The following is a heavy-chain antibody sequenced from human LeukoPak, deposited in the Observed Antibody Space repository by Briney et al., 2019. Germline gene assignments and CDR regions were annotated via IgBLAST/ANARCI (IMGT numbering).Heavy chain of an antibody. CDR3: ARDSASIYCSSTSCYFDY. D-gene: IGHD2-2*01. J-gene: IGHJ4*02. Sequence: GGSLRLSCTASGFNFGIYGMHWVRQAPGKGLKWVAVMWDDGTNEYYVESVKGRFTISRDNGKRTLYLQMNSLRAEDTAVYYCARDSASIYCSSTSCYFDYWGQGTLVTVSS. CDR2: MWDDGTNE. CDR1: GFNFGIYG. V-gene: IGHV3-33*01.